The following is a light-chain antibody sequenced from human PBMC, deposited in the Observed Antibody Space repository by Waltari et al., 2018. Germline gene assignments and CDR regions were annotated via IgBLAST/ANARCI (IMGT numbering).Light chain of an antibody. CDR2: DSD. J-gene: IGLJ2*01. V-gene: IGLV1-51*01. Sequence: QSVLTQPPSVPAAAGQKVTISCSGSLSNIWRNHVQRYQHFPGTTPNLLIYDSDKRPSGIPDRCAGSNSGTSATLGITGLQTGDEADYYCGTWDNSLTAGVFGGGTKLTVL. CDR1: LSNIWRNH. CDR3: GTWDNSLTAGV.